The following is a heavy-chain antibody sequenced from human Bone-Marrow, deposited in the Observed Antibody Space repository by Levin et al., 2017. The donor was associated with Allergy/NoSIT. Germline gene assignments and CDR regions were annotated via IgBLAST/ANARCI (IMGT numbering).Heavy chain of an antibody. V-gene: IGHV3-21*01. CDR1: XFTFRTYT. Sequence: GGSLRLSCAVXXFTFRTYTRHWGSQAPGKGLEWVSSISSTADSIYYSDSVKGRFTLSRDNAKSSLYLQMNSLRAEDTAVYYCARDRFGGYDFDYWGQGTLVTVSS. J-gene: IGHJ4*02. CDR3: ARDRFGGYDFDY. D-gene: IGHD5-12*01. CDR2: ISSTADSI.